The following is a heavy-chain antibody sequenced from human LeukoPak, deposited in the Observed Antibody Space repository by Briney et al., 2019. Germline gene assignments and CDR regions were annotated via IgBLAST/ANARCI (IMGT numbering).Heavy chain of an antibody. CDR2: INTDGSST. CDR3: ARGYYAMDV. CDR1: GFTFTSYR. V-gene: IGHV3-74*01. Sequence: GGSLRLSCAAFGFTFTSYRIHWVRQVPGKGLVWVSSINTDGSSTSYAESVKGRFTISRDNAKNTLYLQVNTLRAEDTAVYYCARGYYAMDVWGQGTTVTVSS. J-gene: IGHJ6*02.